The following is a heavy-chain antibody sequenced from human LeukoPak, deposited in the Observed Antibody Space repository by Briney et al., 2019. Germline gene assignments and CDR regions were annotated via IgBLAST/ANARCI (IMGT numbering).Heavy chain of an antibody. CDR2: MNPKSGDT. V-gene: IGHV1-8*03. CDR1: GYIFIDYE. J-gene: IGHJ6*03. CDR3: ARGQYMDV. Sequence: ASVKVSCKTSGYIFIDYEINWVRQATGQGLEWMGWMNPKSGDTGYEQKFQGRVTITRDSSISTVYMELSSLRSDDTALYYCARGQYMDVWGKGTTVTVSS.